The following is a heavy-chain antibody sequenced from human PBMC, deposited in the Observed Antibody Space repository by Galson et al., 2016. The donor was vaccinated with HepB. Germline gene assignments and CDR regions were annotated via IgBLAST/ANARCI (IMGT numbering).Heavy chain of an antibody. CDR3: ARDRGGTYSNCFDY. J-gene: IGHJ4*02. CDR1: GFTFSRSW. V-gene: IGHV3-7*03. Sequence: LRLSCAASGFTFSRSWMSWVRQAPGKGLEWVANIKQDGSEKYYVDSVKGRFTISRDNAKNSLYLQINSLSAEDTAVYYCARDRGGTYSNCFDYWGQGTMVTVSS. D-gene: IGHD1-26*01. CDR2: IKQDGSEK.